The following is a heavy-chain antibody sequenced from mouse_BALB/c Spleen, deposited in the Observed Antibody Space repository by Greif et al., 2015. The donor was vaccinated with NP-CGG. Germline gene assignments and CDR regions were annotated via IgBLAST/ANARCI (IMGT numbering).Heavy chain of an antibody. CDR3: ARGYYGSSPFAY. Sequence: EVMLVESGGDLVKPGGSLKLSCAASGFTFSSYGMSWVRQTPDKRLEWVATISSGGSYTYYPDSVKGRFTISRDNAKNTLCLQRSSLKSEDTAMYYCARGYYGSSPFAYWGQGTLVTVSA. J-gene: IGHJ3*01. V-gene: IGHV5-6*01. CDR2: ISSGGSYT. CDR1: GFTFSSYG. D-gene: IGHD1-1*01.